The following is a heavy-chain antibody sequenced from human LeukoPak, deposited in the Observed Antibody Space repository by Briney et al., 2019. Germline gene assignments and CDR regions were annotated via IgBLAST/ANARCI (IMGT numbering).Heavy chain of an antibody. CDR3: ARVPMVRGIAIAEADY. V-gene: IGHV3-21*01. CDR2: ISTSSSYI. CDR1: GFTFSSYE. D-gene: IGHD3-10*01. Sequence: NPGGSLRLSCAASGFTFSSYEMNWVRQAPGKGLEWVSSISTSSSYIYYADSVKGRFTISRDNAKNSLYLQMNSLRAEDTAVYYCARVPMVRGIAIAEADYWGQGTLVTVSS. J-gene: IGHJ4*02.